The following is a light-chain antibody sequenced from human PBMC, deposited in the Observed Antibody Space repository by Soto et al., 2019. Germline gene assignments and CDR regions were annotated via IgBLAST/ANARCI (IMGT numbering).Light chain of an antibody. CDR1: QSISSSY. Sequence: EIVLTQSPGTLSLSPGERATLSCRASQSISSSYLAWYQQQPGQAPRLLIYDASSRATGIPDRFSGSGSGTDFTLTISRLEPEDFAVYYCQQYGSSPLTFGGGTKVEIK. V-gene: IGKV3-20*01. CDR3: QQYGSSPLT. J-gene: IGKJ4*01. CDR2: DAS.